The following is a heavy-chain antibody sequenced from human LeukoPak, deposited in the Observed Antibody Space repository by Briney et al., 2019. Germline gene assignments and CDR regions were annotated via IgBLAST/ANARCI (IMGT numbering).Heavy chain of an antibody. V-gene: IGHV4-59*01. CDR2: IYYSGST. D-gene: IGHD3-22*01. CDR3: ARVPHYYDSSGYYTYYFDY. Sequence: PSETLSLTCTVSGGSISSYYWSWIRQLPGKGLEWIGYIYYSGSTNYNPSLKSRVTISVDTSKNQSSLKLSSVTAADTAVYYCARVPHYYDSSGYYTYYFDYWGQGTLVTVSS. J-gene: IGHJ4*02. CDR1: GGSISSYY.